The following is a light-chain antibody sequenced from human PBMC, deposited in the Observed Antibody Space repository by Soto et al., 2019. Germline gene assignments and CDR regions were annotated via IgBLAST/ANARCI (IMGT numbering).Light chain of an antibody. V-gene: IGKV1-39*01. J-gene: IGKJ2*01. CDR1: QRLSSR. CDR3: QQSFSPPYT. CDR2: ETS. Sequence: DIQMTQSPSSLSASLGDRVTITCRASQRLSSRLTWYQQKPGEAPKLLIYETSNLQSGVPSRFSGSGAETDFTLTINSLQPEDFATYYCQQSFSPPYTFGQGTKLEIK.